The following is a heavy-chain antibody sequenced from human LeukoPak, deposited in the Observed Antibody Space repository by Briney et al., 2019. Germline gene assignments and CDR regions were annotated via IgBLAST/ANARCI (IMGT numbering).Heavy chain of an antibody. CDR3: AKDLEYSSSWSRYYFDY. CDR2: ISYDGSNK. D-gene: IGHD6-13*01. J-gene: IGHJ4*02. V-gene: IGHV3-30*18. Sequence: PGRSLRLSCAASGFTFSNYGMHWVRQAPGKGLEWVAVISYDGSNKFYADSVKGRFTISRDNSRNTLYLQMNSLRDEDTAVYYCAKDLEYSSSWSRYYFDYWGQGTLVTVSS. CDR1: GFTFSNYG.